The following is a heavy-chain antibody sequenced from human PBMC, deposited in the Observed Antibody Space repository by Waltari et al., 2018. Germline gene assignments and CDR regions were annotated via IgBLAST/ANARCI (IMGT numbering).Heavy chain of an antibody. J-gene: IGHJ3*02. V-gene: IGHV3-30*02. Sequence: QVQLVESGGGVVQPGGSLRLSCAASGFTFSSYGMHWVRQAPGKGLEWVAFIRYDGSNKYYADSVKGRFTISRDNSKNTLYLQMNSLRAEDTAVYYCERVVVASDAFDIWGQGTMVTVSS. CDR1: GFTFSSYG. D-gene: IGHD2-15*01. CDR3: ERVVVASDAFDI. CDR2: IRYDGSNK.